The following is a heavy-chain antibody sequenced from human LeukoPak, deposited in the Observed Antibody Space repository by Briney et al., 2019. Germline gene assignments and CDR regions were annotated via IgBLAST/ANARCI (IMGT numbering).Heavy chain of an antibody. CDR3: ARRPGMDF. V-gene: IGHV4-39*01. J-gene: IGHJ6*02. Sequence: PSETLSLTCTVSGGSISSNSYYWGWLRQPPGKGLEWIGSMYYSGSNYYHPSLMSRVTISVHTSKIQSSLKLISVTAADTAVYYCARRPGMDFWGQGTTVTVSS. CDR1: GGSISSNSYY. CDR2: MYYSGSN.